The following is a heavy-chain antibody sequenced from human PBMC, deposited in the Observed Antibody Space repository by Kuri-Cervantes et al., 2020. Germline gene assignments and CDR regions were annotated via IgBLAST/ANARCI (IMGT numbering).Heavy chain of an antibody. J-gene: IGHJ6*03. V-gene: IGHV3-48*01. Sequence: GGSLRLSCAASGFTFSSYWMSWVRQAPGKGLEWVSYISSSSSTIYYADSVKGRFTISRDNAKNSLYLQMNSLRAEDTAVYYCARSYDGSYYYYYYMDVWGKGTTVTVSS. CDR2: ISSSSSTI. CDR3: ARSYDGSYYYYYYMDV. CDR1: GFTFSSYW. D-gene: IGHD1-26*01.